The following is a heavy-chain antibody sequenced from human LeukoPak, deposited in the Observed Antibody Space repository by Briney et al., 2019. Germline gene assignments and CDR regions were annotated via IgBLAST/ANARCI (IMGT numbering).Heavy chain of an antibody. Sequence: GGSLRLSCAASGFTFDDYAMHWVRQAPGKGLEWVSGISWNRGSIGYADSVKGRFTISRDNAKNSLYLQMNSLRAEDTALYYCARVAFGGAILTYYFDYWGQGTLVTVSS. J-gene: IGHJ4*02. CDR2: ISWNRGSI. V-gene: IGHV3-9*01. CDR1: GFTFDDYA. CDR3: ARVAFGGAILTYYFDY. D-gene: IGHD3-16*02.